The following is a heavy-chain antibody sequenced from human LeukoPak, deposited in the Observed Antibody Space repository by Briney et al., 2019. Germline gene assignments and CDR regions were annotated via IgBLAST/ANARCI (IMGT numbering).Heavy chain of an antibody. V-gene: IGHV3-7*01. D-gene: IGHD3-9*01. CDR2: TNQDGGAK. J-gene: IGHJ4*02. CDR3: ARDLTTDILTGYMGY. Sequence: GGSLRLSCATSVFSFSEYYMRGVRQAPGKGLEWVAYTNQDGGAKIHVDSVKGRFTISRDNAKSSLYLEINSLRDEDAAVYYCARDLTTDILTGYMGYWGQGTLVTVSS. CDR1: VFSFSEYY.